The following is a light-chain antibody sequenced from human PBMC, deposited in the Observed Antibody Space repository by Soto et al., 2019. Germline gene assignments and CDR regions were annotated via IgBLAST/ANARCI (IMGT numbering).Light chain of an antibody. J-gene: IGLJ2*01. CDR1: NIGGKS. CDR3: QVWDSSREHVV. V-gene: IGLV3-21*02. CDR2: DDS. Sequence: SYELTQSPSVSVAPGQTARITCGGNNIGGKSVHWYQQKPGQAPALVVYDDSDRPSGIPERISGSNSGNTATLTISRVEVGDEADYYCQVWDSSREHVVFGGGTKLTVL.